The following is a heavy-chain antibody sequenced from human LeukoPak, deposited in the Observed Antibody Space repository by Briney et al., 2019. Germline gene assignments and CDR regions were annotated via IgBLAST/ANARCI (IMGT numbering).Heavy chain of an antibody. V-gene: IGHV4-59*11. Sequence: KASETLSLTCTVSGGSITSHYWSWIRQPPGKGLEWIGYIYNSGTTKYNPSLESRVTISLDTSKKQFSLNLSSVTAADTAVYYCARSLGEYDYAYDHWGQGTLVTISS. D-gene: IGHD3-16*01. J-gene: IGHJ4*02. CDR1: GGSITSHY. CDR2: IYNSGTT. CDR3: ARSLGEYDYAYDH.